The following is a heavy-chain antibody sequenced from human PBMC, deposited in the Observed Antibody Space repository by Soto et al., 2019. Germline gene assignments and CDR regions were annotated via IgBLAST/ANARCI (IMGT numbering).Heavy chain of an antibody. Sequence: SETLSLTCTVSGGSINTFYWSWVRQPAGKGLEWIGRIFSSGSTSFNPSLESRVAMSVDTSKNHFSLNLSYVTAADMAVYSCASLHKSGEARDYWRQGTMLTVSS. CDR3: ASLHKSGEARDY. CDR1: GGSINTFY. D-gene: IGHD2-21*01. CDR2: IFSSGST. J-gene: IGHJ4*02. V-gene: IGHV4-4*07.